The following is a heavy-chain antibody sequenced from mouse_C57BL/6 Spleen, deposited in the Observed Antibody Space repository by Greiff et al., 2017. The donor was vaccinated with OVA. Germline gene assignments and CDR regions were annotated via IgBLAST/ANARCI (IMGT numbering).Heavy chain of an antibody. CDR1: GYTFTDYE. J-gene: IGHJ4*01. Sequence: QVQLKQSGAELVRPGASVTLSCKASGYTFTDYEMHWVKQTPVHGLEWIGAIDPETGGTAYNQKFKGKAILTADKSSSTAYMELRSLTSEDSAVYYCTRGDSSDAMDYWGQGTPVTVSS. V-gene: IGHV1-15*01. CDR2: IDPETGGT. CDR3: TRGDSSDAMDY. D-gene: IGHD3-2*02.